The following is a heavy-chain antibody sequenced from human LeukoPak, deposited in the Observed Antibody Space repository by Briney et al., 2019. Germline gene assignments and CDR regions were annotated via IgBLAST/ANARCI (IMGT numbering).Heavy chain of an antibody. D-gene: IGHD5-18*01. CDR2: IYYSGST. J-gene: IGHJ6*02. CDR3: ARKGYSYGYMGYYYGMDV. CDR1: GGSISSYY. Sequence: KASETLSLTCTVSGGSISSYYWSWIRRPPGKGLEWIGYIYYSGSTNYNPSLKSRVTISVDTSKNQFSLKLSSVTAADTAVYYCARKGYSYGYMGYYYGMDVWGQGITVTVSS. V-gene: IGHV4-59*01.